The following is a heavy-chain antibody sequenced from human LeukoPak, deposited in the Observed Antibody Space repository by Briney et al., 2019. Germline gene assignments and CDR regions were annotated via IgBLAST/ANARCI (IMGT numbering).Heavy chain of an antibody. J-gene: IGHJ6*02. CDR2: IYPGDSDT. Sequence: GESLKISCKGSGYSFTSYWIGWVRQMPGKGLEWMGIIYPGDSDTRYSPSFQGQVTISADKSISTAYLQWSSLKASDTAMYYCARHEYSSGDYYYYGMDVWGQGTTVTVSS. CDR3: ARHEYSSGDYYYYGMDV. V-gene: IGHV5-51*01. CDR1: GYSFTSYW. D-gene: IGHD6-25*01.